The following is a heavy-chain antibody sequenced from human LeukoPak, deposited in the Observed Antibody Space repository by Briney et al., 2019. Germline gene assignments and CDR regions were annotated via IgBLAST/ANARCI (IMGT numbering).Heavy chain of an antibody. D-gene: IGHD7-27*01. V-gene: IGHV3-7*01. J-gene: IGHJ6*02. CDR1: GFTFSDYW. Sequence: GGSLRLSCAASGFTFSDYWMTWVRQAPGKGPEWVANIKKDGSEEHYVDSVKGRFTVSRDNAQNPLFLQMNSLRVEDTAVYYCATYKNWVAGDVWGQGTTVSVSS. CDR3: ATYKNWVAGDV. CDR2: IKKDGSEE.